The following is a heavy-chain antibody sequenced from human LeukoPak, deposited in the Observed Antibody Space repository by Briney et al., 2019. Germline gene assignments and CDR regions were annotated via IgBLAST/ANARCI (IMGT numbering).Heavy chain of an antibody. D-gene: IGHD6-6*01. V-gene: IGHV4-39*01. CDR1: GGSISSSGYY. CDR2: IYYSGST. CDR3: ARPKYSRSFGEFDY. Sequence: TSSETLSLTCTVSGGSISSSGYYWGWIRQPPGKGLEWIGSIYYSGSTYYNPSLKSRVTISVDKSKNQFSLKLSSVTAADTAVYYCARPKYSRSFGEFDYWGQGTLVTVSS. J-gene: IGHJ4*02.